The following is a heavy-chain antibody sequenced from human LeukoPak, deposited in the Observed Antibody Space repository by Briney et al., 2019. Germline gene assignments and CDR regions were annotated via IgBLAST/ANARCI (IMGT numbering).Heavy chain of an antibody. V-gene: IGHV3-23*01. CDR1: GFTFSSYA. CDR3: VWCSSTSCYKYVRDV. CDR2: ISGSGGST. J-gene: IGHJ6*02. Sequence: GGSLRLSCAASGFTFSSYAMSWVRQAPGKGLEWVSAISGSGGSTYYADSVKGRFTISRDNSKNTLYLQMNSLRAEDTAVYYCVWCSSTSCYKYVRDVGAQGATATVSS. D-gene: IGHD2-2*02.